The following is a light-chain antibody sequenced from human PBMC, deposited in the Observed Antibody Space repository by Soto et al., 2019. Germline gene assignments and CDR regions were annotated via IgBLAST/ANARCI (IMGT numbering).Light chain of an antibody. V-gene: IGLV2-14*01. J-gene: IGLJ1*01. CDR1: SSDVGGYTY. CDR2: EVN. Sequence: QSVIPHPASLSGSPRQSITISCTGASSDVGGYTYVSWYQQHPGKAPKLIIYEVNNRPSGVSHRFSGSKSGNTASLTISGLQAEDEADYYCSSYTSSSTLYVFGTGTKVTVL. CDR3: SSYTSSSTLYV.